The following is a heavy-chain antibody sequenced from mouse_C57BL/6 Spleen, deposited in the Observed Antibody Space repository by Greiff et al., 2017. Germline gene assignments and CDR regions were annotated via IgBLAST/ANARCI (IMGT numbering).Heavy chain of an antibody. CDR3: ARSKPYYYGSSNYAMDY. CDR2: ISSGSSTI. V-gene: IGHV5-17*01. D-gene: IGHD1-1*01. CDR1: GFTFSDYG. J-gene: IGHJ4*01. Sequence: DVQLQESGGGLVKPGGSLKLSCAASGFTFSDYGMHWVRQAPEKGLEWVAYISSGSSTIYYADTVKGRFTISRDNAKNTLFLQMTSLRSEDTAMYYCARSKPYYYGSSNYAMDYWGQGTSVTVSS.